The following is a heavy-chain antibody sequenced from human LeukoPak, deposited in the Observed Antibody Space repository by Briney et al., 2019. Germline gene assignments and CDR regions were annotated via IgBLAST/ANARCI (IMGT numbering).Heavy chain of an antibody. V-gene: IGHV3-23*01. J-gene: IGHJ4*02. CDR2: ISGSGGST. CDR1: GFTFSSYA. D-gene: IGHD2-21*02. Sequence: GGSLRLSCAASGFTFSSYAMSWVRQAPGKGLEWVSAISGSGGSTYYADSVKCRFTISRDNSKNTLYLQMNSLRAEDTAVYYCAKLSLAYCGGDCYLDYFDYWGQGTLVTVSS. CDR3: AKLSLAYCGGDCYLDYFDY.